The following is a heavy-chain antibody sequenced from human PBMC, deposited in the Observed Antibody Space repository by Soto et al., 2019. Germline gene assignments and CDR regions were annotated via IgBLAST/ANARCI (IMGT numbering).Heavy chain of an antibody. CDR3: ARGDTPMITGMDSFDI. D-gene: IGHD5-18*01. Sequence: LILSCAASGFTFSRYWMNWVRHARLKGLELVANIKQDGTEKNYVDSVKGRFTISRDNARNSLYLQMDSLRAEDTAVYFCARGDTPMITGMDSFDIWGQGTMVTVSS. V-gene: IGHV3-7*01. J-gene: IGHJ3*02. CDR1: GFTFSRYW. CDR2: IKQDGTEK.